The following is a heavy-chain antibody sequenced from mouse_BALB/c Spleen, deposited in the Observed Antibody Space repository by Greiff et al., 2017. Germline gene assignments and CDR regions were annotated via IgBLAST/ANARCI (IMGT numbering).Heavy chain of an antibody. D-gene: IGHD2-1*01. CDR2: IDPENGNT. Sequence: VQLQQSGAELVRSGASVKLSCTASGFNIKDYYMHWVKQRPEQGLEWIGWIDPENGNTIYDPKFQGKASITADTSSNTAYLQLSSLTSEDTAVYYCARDGNYEGDYWGQGTTLTVSS. CDR3: ARDGNYEGDY. J-gene: IGHJ2*01. V-gene: IGHV14-1*02. CDR1: GFNIKDYY.